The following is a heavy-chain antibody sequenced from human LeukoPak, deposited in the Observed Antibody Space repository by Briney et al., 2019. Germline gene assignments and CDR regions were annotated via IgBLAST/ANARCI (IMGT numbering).Heavy chain of an antibody. CDR1: GFIFSSSW. CDR3: VRISTSVAGADY. Sequence: GGSLRLSCAASGFIFSSSWMSWVRQAPGKGLEWVANIKKDGSEKYYVDSMKGRFTISRDNAKNSLYLQMDSLRAEDTAVYYCVRISTSVAGADYWGQGTLVTVSS. V-gene: IGHV3-7*01. CDR2: IKKDGSEK. J-gene: IGHJ4*02. D-gene: IGHD6-19*01.